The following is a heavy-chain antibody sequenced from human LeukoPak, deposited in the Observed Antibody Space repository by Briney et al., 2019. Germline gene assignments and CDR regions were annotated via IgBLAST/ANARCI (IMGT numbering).Heavy chain of an antibody. CDR1: GFTFSSYS. CDR3: ARLTDSELGY. V-gene: IGHV3-21*04. Sequence: PGGSLRLSCAASGFTFSSYSMNWVRQAPGKGLEWVSSISSSSYIYYADSVKGRFTISRDNAKNSLYLQMNSLKASDTAMYYCARLTDSELGYWGQGTLVTVSS. CDR2: ISSSSYI. J-gene: IGHJ4*02. D-gene: IGHD1-7*01.